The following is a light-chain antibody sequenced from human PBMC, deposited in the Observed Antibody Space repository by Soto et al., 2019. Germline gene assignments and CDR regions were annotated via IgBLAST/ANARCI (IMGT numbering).Light chain of an antibody. CDR1: KPIRSW. Sequence: DIQMTQSPSSVFDSVGERVTILFRGSKPIRSWLAWYQQEPGKAPKLLIYGASSLQSGVPSRFSGSGSGTDFTLTISSLQPEDFATYYCQQTNSFPRTFGQGTKVEIK. V-gene: IGKV1-12*01. J-gene: IGKJ1*01. CDR3: QQTNSFPRT. CDR2: GAS.